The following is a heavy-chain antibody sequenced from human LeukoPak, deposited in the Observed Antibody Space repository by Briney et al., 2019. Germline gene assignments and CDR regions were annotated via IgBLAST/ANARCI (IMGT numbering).Heavy chain of an antibody. CDR1: GYTFTGYY. D-gene: IGHD4-23*01. Sequence: ASVKVSCKASGYTFTGYYTHWVRQAPGQGLEWMGRINPNGGGTNYAQKFQGRVTMTRDTSISTAYMELSRLRSDDTAVYYCATALKYGGNSGYYCDYWGQGTLVTVSS. V-gene: IGHV1-2*06. CDR2: INPNGGGT. CDR3: ATALKYGGNSGYYCDY. J-gene: IGHJ4*02.